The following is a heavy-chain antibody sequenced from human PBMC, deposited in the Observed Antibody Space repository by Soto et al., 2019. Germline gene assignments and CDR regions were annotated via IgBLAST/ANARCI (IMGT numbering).Heavy chain of an antibody. Sequence: WGSLILSWVPSGFPSSSYEMNRVRQAPGKGLECISYISSSGTTIHYADSVKGRFAISRDNAKNSLYLQMNSLRAEDTAVYYCASSYFYGSFGNWGQGALVTVSS. CDR3: ASSYFYGSFGN. V-gene: IGHV3-48*03. D-gene: IGHD3-10*01. CDR2: ISSSGTTI. CDR1: GFPSSSYE. J-gene: IGHJ4*02.